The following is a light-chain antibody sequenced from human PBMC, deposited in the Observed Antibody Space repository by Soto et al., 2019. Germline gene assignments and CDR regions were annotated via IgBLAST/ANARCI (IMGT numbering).Light chain of an antibody. J-gene: IGLJ2*01. V-gene: IGLV2-11*01. CDR1: SSDVGGYHY. Sequence: QSALTQPRSVSGSPGQSVTLSCTGTSSDVGGYHYVSWYQHHTGKAPKIIIYDVNKRPSGVPDRFSGSKSGNTASLTISGLQTEDEADYYCCSYAGSYTIVFGGGTKLTVL. CDR2: DVN. CDR3: CSYAGSYTIV.